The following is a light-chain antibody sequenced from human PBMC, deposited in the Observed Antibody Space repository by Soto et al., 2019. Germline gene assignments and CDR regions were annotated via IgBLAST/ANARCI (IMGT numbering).Light chain of an antibody. Sequence: EMVFTQSPDTLSLWPGGRSRLSCRASQTVSSSYLAWYQQKPGQAPRLLIYGASSRANGIPDRFSGSGSGTDFTLTISRLEPADFPVYSCQQYGSSRTFGQGTKVDIK. CDR3: QQYGSSRT. J-gene: IGKJ1*01. CDR2: GAS. V-gene: IGKV3-20*01. CDR1: QTVSSSY.